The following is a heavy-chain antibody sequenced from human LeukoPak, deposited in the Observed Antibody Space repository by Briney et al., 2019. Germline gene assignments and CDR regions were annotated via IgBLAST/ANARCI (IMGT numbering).Heavy chain of an antibody. J-gene: IGHJ5*02. CDR3: ARLLWFGESS. CDR1: GYTFTRYF. CDR2: INPSGGST. D-gene: IGHD3-10*01. Sequence: ASVKVSCKASGYTFTRYFMHWVRQAPGQGLEWMGIINPSGGSTNYAQKFQGRVTMTRDRSTNTVYMELSRLRSDDTAVYYCARLLWFGESSWGQGTLVTVSS. V-gene: IGHV1-46*01.